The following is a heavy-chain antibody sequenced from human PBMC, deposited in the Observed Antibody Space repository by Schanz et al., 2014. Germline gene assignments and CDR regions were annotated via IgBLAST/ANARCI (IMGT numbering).Heavy chain of an antibody. Sequence: VQLVESGGGVVQPGRSLRLSCAASGFTFSNSDMHWVRQGTGKGLEWVSTIGYLGDTYYPDSVKGRFTVSRDSGQNSLYLQMNSLRAGDTAVYYCARGTDWNLHYWGQGALVTVSS. J-gene: IGHJ4*02. CDR2: IGYLGDT. CDR1: GFTFSNSD. CDR3: ARGTDWNLHY. D-gene: IGHD1-1*01. V-gene: IGHV3-13*01.